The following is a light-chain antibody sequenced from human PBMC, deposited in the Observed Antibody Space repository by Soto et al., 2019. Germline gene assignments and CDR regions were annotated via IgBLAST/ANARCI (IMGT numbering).Light chain of an antibody. CDR3: QSYDSSLSAYV. J-gene: IGLJ1*01. V-gene: IGLV1-40*01. CDR2: ANS. CDR1: SSNIGAGYD. Sequence: QSVLTQPPSVSGAPGQRVTISCSGSSSNIGAGYDVHWYQQLPGTAPKLLIFANSFRPSGVPDRFSGSKSGTSASLAITGLQAEDEADYSCQSYDSSLSAYVFGTGTKVTVL.